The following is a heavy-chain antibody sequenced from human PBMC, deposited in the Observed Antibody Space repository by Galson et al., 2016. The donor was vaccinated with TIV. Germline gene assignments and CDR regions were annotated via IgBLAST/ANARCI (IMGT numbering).Heavy chain of an antibody. D-gene: IGHD5-24*01. CDR1: GDSVSSNSAA. V-gene: IGHV6-1*01. CDR2: TYYRSEWSS. J-gene: IGHJ6*02. Sequence: CAISGDSVSSNSAAWNWIRQSPSRGLEWLGRTYYRSEWSSDYAVSVRSRIIIKADRSKNQFFLQLNSVTPADTAVSLCARGRSGYNSTYYYYGMDVWGQGTTVSVSS. CDR3: ARGRSGYNSTYYYYGMDV.